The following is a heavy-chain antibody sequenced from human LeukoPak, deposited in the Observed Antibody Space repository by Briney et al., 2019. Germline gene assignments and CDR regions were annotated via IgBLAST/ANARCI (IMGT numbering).Heavy chain of an antibody. Sequence: AGGSLRLSCAASGFTFSSYSMNLVRQAPGKGLEWVSSISSSSSYIYYADSVKGRFTISRDNAKNSLYLQMNSLRAEDTAVYYSARDGYWNHVWDYWGQGTLVTVSS. CDR1: GFTFSSYS. D-gene: IGHD1-1*01. J-gene: IGHJ4*02. V-gene: IGHV3-21*01. CDR2: ISSSSSYI. CDR3: ARDGYWNHVWDY.